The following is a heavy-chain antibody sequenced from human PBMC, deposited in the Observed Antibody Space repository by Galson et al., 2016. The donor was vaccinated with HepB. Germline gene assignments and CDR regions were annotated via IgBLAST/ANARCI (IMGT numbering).Heavy chain of an antibody. CDR3: SRLGNTFWGFYSPGVDFDY. V-gene: IGHV1-18*04. Sequence: SVKVSCKASGYTFTNYYINWVRQAPGQGLEWMGWVSAYNGKTNYAQKLQGRVTMTTDTSTSTAYMELRSLTSDATAVYYCSRLGNTFWGFYSPGVDFDYWGQGSLVTVSS. CDR1: GYTFTNYY. D-gene: IGHD3-16*01. CDR2: VSAYNGKT. J-gene: IGHJ4*02.